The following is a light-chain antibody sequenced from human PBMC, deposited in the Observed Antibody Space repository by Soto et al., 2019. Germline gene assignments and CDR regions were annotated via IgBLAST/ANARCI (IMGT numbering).Light chain of an antibody. CDR2: GST. J-gene: IGLJ3*02. Sequence: QSVLTQPPSVSGAPGQRVTISCTGSSSNFGSGYDVHWYQQLPGTAPKLLIYGSTNRPSGVPARFSGSKSGNTASLTISGLQADDEADYICCSYGGPYTWLFGGGTKLTVL. CDR1: SSNFGSGYD. CDR3: CSYGGPYTWL. V-gene: IGLV1-40*01.